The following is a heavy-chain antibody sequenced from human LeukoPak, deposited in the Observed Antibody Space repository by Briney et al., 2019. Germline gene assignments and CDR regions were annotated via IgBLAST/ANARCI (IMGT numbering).Heavy chain of an antibody. D-gene: IGHD2-15*01. CDR3: ARQSDSGGYFEY. V-gene: IGHV4-4*07. Sequence: PSETLPLTCTVSGDSINRYLWTWIRQPAGRGLEWIGRIYDSGTTNYRPSLKSRVSMSVETPKNQFSLRLSSVTAADTAVYYCARQSDSGGYFEYWGQGIRVTVPS. CDR2: IYDSGTT. CDR1: GDSINRYL. J-gene: IGHJ4*01.